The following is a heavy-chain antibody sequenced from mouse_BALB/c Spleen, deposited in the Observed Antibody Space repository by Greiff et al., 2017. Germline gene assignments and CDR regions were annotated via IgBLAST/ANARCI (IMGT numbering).Heavy chain of an antibody. CDR1: GYSITSDYA. J-gene: IGHJ3*01. D-gene: IGHD2-14*01. CDR3: ARHYRYEFAY. V-gene: IGHV3-2*02. Sequence: EVQLVESGPGLVKPSQSLSLTCTVTGYSITSDYAWNWIRQFPGNKLEWMGYISYSGSTSYNPSLKSRISITRDTSKNQFFLQLNSVTTEDTATYYCARHYRYEFAYWGQGTLVTVSA. CDR2: ISYSGST.